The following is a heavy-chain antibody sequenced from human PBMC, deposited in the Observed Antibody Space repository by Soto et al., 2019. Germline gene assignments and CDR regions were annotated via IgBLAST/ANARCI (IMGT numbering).Heavy chain of an antibody. V-gene: IGHV1-8*01. CDR3: ARRAETNGWNGFGADKYYFDF. D-gene: IGHD1-1*01. CDR1: GYTFTSYD. Sequence: ASVKVSCKAFGYTFTSYDIYWVRQATGQGLEWMGWMNPNTGNSAYAQKFQGRVTVTSDTSINTVHMELSSMRAEDTDVYYCARRAETNGWNGFGADKYYFDFWGQGTLVTVS. J-gene: IGHJ4*02. CDR2: MNPNTGNS.